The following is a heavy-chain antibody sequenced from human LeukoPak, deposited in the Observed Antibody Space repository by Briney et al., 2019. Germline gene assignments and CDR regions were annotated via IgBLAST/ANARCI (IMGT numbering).Heavy chain of an antibody. D-gene: IGHD5-18*01. CDR2: IIPMLGRS. CDR3: AREDHTANNWFDP. Sequence: SVKVSCKASGGSFSGYGISWVRQAPGQGLEWMGGIIPMLGRSNYAQKFQGRVTISTDESTSTAYMEMSSLRSEDTAVYYCAREDHTANNWFDPWGQGTLVTVSS. V-gene: IGHV1-69*05. J-gene: IGHJ5*02. CDR1: GGSFSGYG.